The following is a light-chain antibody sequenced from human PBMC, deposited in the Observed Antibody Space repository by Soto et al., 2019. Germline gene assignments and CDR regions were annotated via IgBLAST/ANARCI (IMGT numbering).Light chain of an antibody. Sequence: AIRMTQSSSSFSASTGDRVTITCRASQGISSYLAWYQQKPGKAPKLLIYAASTLQSGVPSRFSGSGSGTDFTLTISCLQSVDFATYYCQQYYSYPPTFGQGTKVEIK. CDR3: QQYYSYPPT. CDR2: AAS. J-gene: IGKJ1*01. CDR1: QGISSY. V-gene: IGKV1-8*01.